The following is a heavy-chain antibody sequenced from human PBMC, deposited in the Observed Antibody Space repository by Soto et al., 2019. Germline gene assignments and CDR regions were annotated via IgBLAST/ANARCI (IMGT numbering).Heavy chain of an antibody. CDR2: ISAYNGNT. CDR3: ARDRGVVVVGGAYNWFDP. Sequence: AASVKVSCKASGYTFTSYGISWVRQAPGQGLEWMGWISAYNGNTNYAQKLQGRVTMTTDTSTSTAYMELRSLRSDDTAVYYCARDRGVVVVGGAYNWFDPWGQGTLVTVSS. D-gene: IGHD2-15*01. CDR1: GYTFTSYG. J-gene: IGHJ5*02. V-gene: IGHV1-18*01.